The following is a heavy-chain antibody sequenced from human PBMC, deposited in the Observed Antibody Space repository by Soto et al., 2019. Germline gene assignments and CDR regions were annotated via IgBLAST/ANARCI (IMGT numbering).Heavy chain of an antibody. D-gene: IGHD3-22*01. Sequence: SETLSLTCTVSGGSISSYYWSWIRQHPGKGLEWIGYIYYSGSTYYNPSLKSRVTISVDTSKNQFSLKLSSVTAADTAVYYCARVRRLYYYDSSGYYTFDYWGQGTLVTVSS. CDR3: ARVRRLYYYDSSGYYTFDY. CDR1: GGSISSYY. J-gene: IGHJ4*02. V-gene: IGHV4-59*06. CDR2: IYYSGST.